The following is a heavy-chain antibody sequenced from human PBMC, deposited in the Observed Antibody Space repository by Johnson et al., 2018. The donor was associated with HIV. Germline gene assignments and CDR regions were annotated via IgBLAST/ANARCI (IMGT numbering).Heavy chain of an antibody. CDR2: INWNGDST. V-gene: IGHV3-20*04. D-gene: IGHD6-19*01. Sequence: VQLVESGGGVVQPGRSLRLSCAASGFTFDDYGMNWVRQAPGKGLEWVSGINWNGDSTGYADSVKGRFTISRDNAKNSLYLQINNLRAEDTAVYYCARGKWLDAFDIWGQGTMVTVSS. CDR3: ARGKWLDAFDI. CDR1: GFTFDDYG. J-gene: IGHJ3*02.